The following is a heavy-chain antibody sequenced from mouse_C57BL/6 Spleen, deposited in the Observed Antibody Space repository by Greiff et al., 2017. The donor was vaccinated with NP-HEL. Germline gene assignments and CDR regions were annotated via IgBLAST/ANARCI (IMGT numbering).Heavy chain of an antibody. Sequence: EVMLVESGGGLVQPKGSLKLSCAASGFSFNTYAMNWVRQAPGKGLEWVARIRSKSNNYATYYADSVKDRFTISRDDSESMLYLQMNNLKTEDTAMYYCVSSRNWDLNFDYWGQGTTLTVSS. CDR3: VSSRNWDLNFDY. J-gene: IGHJ2*01. CDR2: IRSKSNNYAT. D-gene: IGHD4-1*02. V-gene: IGHV10-1*01. CDR1: GFSFNTYA.